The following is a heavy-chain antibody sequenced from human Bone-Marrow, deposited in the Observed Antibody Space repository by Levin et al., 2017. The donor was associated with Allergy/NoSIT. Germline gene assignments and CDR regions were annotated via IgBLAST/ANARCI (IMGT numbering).Heavy chain of an antibody. CDR1: GFTFSSYG. CDR3: ARGGDDYDAFDI. J-gene: IGHJ3*02. V-gene: IGHV3-33*01. D-gene: IGHD5-24*01. CDR2: IWYDGSNK. Sequence: PGGSLRLSCAASGFTFSSYGMHWVRQAPGKGLEWVAVIWYDGSNKYYADSVKGRFTISRDNSKNTLYLQMNSLRAEDTAVYYCARGGDDYDAFDIWGQGTMVTVSS.